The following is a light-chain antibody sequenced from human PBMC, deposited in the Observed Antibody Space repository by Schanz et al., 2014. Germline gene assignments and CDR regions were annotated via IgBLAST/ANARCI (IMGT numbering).Light chain of an antibody. CDR3: CSYAGSNGVL. CDR2: GNN. CDR1: SSNIGSNY. J-gene: IGLJ2*01. V-gene: IGLV1-47*02. Sequence: QSVLTQPPSASATPGLRVTISCSGSSSNIGSNYVYWYQQLPGTAPKLLIYGNNQRPSGVPDRFSGSKSGTSASLAISGLRSEDEADYYCCSYAGSNGVLFGGGTKVIVL.